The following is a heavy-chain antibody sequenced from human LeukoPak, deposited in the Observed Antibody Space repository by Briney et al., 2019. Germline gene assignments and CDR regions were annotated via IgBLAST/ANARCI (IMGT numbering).Heavy chain of an antibody. CDR3: ARHEEDSSTSSNWFDP. J-gene: IGHJ5*02. Sequence: GESLKISCKGSGYSFTSYWIGWVRQMPGKGLEWMGIIYPGDSDTRYNPSFQGQVTISADKSISTAYLQWNSLKASDTAIYYCARHEEDSSTSSNWFDPWGQGTLVTVSS. CDR2: IYPGDSDT. CDR1: GYSFTSYW. V-gene: IGHV5-51*01. D-gene: IGHD2-2*01.